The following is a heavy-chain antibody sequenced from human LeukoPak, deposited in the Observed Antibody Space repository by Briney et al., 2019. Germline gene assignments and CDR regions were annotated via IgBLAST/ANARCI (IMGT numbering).Heavy chain of an antibody. CDR2: ISGSGGST. Sequence: PGGSLRLSCAASGFTFNCAMSWVRQAPGKGLEWVSSISGSGGSTYYADSVKGRFTISRDNFENTLYLQMNSLRAEDTAIYYCAKDRPNYHESDGHYYRRDGDYWGQGTLVTVSS. CDR1: GFTFNCA. D-gene: IGHD3-22*01. J-gene: IGHJ4*02. CDR3: AKDRPNYHESDGHYYRRDGDY. V-gene: IGHV3-23*01.